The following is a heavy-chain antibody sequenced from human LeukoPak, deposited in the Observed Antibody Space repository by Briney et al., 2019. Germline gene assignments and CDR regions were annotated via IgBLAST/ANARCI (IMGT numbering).Heavy chain of an antibody. CDR1: GVTVSSNY. CDR3: ARSRGTFFPHDY. D-gene: IGHD3-10*01. Sequence: GGSLRLSCAVSGVTVSSNYMSWVRQAPGKGLEWVSVIYSGGGTYYADSVKGRFTISRDNSKNTVYLQMNSLRVEDTAVYYCARSRGTFFPHDYWGQGTLVTVSS. J-gene: IGHJ4*02. CDR2: IYSGGGT. V-gene: IGHV3-66*01.